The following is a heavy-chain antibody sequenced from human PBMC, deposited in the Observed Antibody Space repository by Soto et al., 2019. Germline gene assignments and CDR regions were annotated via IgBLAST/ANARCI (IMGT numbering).Heavy chain of an antibody. Sequence: ASVKVSCKASGYTFTSYGISWVRQAPGQGLEWMGWISAYNGNTNYAQKLQGRVTMTTDASTSTAYMELRSLRSDDTAVYYCARCGPYYDISTGPHDAFDIWGQGTMVTVSS. CDR3: ARCGPYYDISTGPHDAFDI. CDR2: ISAYNGNT. CDR1: GYTFTSYG. V-gene: IGHV1-18*01. J-gene: IGHJ3*02. D-gene: IGHD3-9*01.